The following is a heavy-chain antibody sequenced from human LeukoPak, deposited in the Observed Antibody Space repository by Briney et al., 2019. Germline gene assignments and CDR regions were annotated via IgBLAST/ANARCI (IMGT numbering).Heavy chain of an antibody. V-gene: IGHV3-74*01. J-gene: IGHJ4*02. CDR1: GFTFSSYW. CDR2: IYTDGSRP. Sequence: GGSLRLSCAAYGFTFSSYWIHWVRQAPGEGLVWVSRIYTDGSRPTYADSVKGRFTISRDNAKNSLYLQMNSLRAEDTAVYYCARWGQWLDYYFDYWGQGTLVTVSS. CDR3: ARWGQWLDYYFDY. D-gene: IGHD6-19*01.